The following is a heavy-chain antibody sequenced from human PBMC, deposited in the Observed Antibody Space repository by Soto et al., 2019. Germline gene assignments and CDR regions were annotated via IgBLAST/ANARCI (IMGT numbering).Heavy chain of an antibody. J-gene: IGHJ5*02. CDR1: GGSISSYY. Sequence: SETLSLTCTVSGGSISSYYWSWIRQPPGKGLEWIGYIYYSGSTNYNPSLKSRVTISVDTSKNQFSLKLSSVNAADTAVYYCARGVVAGTFWFDPWGQGTLVTVSS. CDR3: ARGVVAGTFWFDP. CDR2: IYYSGST. V-gene: IGHV4-59*01. D-gene: IGHD6-19*01.